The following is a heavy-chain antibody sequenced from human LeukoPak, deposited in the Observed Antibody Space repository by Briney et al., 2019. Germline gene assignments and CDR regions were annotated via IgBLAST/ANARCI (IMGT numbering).Heavy chain of an antibody. CDR1: GYTFSDYY. V-gene: IGHV1-2*02. CDR3: ARNSPYYSYMDV. Sequence: ASVRVSCEASGYTFSDYYIHWVRQAPGQGLEWMGWINPYSGGTNSAQKFQGRVTMTRDTPISTAYMELSRLRSDDTAVYYCARNSPYYSYMDVWGKGTKVTVSS. J-gene: IGHJ6*03. D-gene: IGHD2-21*01. CDR2: INPYSGGT.